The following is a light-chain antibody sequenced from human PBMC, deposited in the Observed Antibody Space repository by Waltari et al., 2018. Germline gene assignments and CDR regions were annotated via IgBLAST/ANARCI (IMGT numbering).Light chain of an antibody. J-gene: IGLJ1*01. CDR1: SSNVGGYNY. CDR2: DVN. Sequence: QSALAQPRSVSGSPGQSVTISCTGSSSNVGGYNYVSWYQQYPGQAPKLMLYDVNKRPSGVPHLFSGSKSGDTASLTISGLQAEDEADYYCCSYAGSYTYVFGTGTKVTV. CDR3: CSYAGSYTYV. V-gene: IGLV2-11*01.